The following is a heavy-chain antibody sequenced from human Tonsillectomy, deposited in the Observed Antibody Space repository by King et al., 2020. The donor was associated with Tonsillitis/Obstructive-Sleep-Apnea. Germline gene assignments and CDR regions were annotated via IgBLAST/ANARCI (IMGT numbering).Heavy chain of an antibody. CDR3: AGGIAAAGNAFDI. CDR1: GFTFSSYG. D-gene: IGHD6-13*01. CDR2: SSYDGSNK. V-gene: IGHV3-30*03. Sequence: VQLVESGGGVGQPGRSLRLSGAGSGFTFSSYGMHWVRQAPGKGLGWVGVSSYDGSNKYYADSVKGRFTISRDNSKNTLYLQMNSRRAEDTGVYYCAGGIAAAGNAFDIWGQGTMVTVSS. J-gene: IGHJ3*02.